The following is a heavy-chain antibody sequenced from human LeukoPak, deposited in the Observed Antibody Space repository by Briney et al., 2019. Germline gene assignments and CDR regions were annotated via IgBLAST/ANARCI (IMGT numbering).Heavy chain of an antibody. CDR3: ARGYCGSDSCYGDYYYYGMDV. Sequence: GRSLRLSCAASGFTFRNYAIHWVRQAPGKGLEWVAVISYDGNTKYYADSVKGRFTISRYNSKITLYLEMYSLRAEDTAMYSCARGYCGSDSCYGDYYYYGMDVWGQGTTVTVSS. V-gene: IGHV3-30*04. CDR1: GFTFRNYA. J-gene: IGHJ6*02. CDR2: ISYDGNTK. D-gene: IGHD2-2*01.